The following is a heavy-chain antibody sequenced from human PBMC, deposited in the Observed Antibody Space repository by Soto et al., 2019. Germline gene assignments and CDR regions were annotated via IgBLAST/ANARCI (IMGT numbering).Heavy chain of an antibody. CDR1: GGTFSSYA. CDR2: IIPIFGTA. V-gene: IGHV1-69*13. Sequence: ASVKVSCKASGGTFSSYAISWVRQAPGQGLEWMGGIIPIFGTANYAQKFQGRVTITADESTSTAYMELSSLRSEDTAVYYCARDLIDDSSGYYSYNWFDPWGQGTLVTVSS. D-gene: IGHD3-22*01. CDR3: ARDLIDDSSGYYSYNWFDP. J-gene: IGHJ5*02.